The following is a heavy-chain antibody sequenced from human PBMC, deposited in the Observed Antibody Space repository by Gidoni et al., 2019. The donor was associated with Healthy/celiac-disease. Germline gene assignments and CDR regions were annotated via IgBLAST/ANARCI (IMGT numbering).Heavy chain of an antibody. J-gene: IGHJ4*02. CDR2: ISWDGGST. CDR3: AKDTVGSIAVAGTIDY. V-gene: IGHV3-43D*03. D-gene: IGHD6-19*01. Sequence: EVQLVESGGVVVQPGGSLRLSCAASGFTFDDYALHWVRQAPGKGLEWVSLISWDGGSTYYADSVKGRFTISRDNSKNSLYLQMNSLRAEDTALYYCAKDTVGSIAVAGTIDYWGQGTLVTVSS. CDR1: GFTFDDYA.